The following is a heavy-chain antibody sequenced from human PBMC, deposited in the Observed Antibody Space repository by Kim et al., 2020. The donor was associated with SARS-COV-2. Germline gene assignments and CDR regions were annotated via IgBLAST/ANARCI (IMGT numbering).Heavy chain of an antibody. V-gene: IGHV7-4-1*02. Sequence: ASVKVSCKASGYTFTSYAMNWVRQAPGQGLEWMGWINTNTGNPTYAQGFTGRFVFSLDTSVSTAYLQISSLKAEDTVVYYCARGGTYDSSGYYSFYYYGMDVWGQGTTVTVSS. D-gene: IGHD3-22*01. CDR2: INTNTGNP. CDR3: ARGGTYDSSGYYSFYYYGMDV. CDR1: GYTFTSYA. J-gene: IGHJ6*02.